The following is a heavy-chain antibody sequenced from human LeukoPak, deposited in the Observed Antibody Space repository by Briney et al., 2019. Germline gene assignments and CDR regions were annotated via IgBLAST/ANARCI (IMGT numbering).Heavy chain of an antibody. Sequence: GGSLRLSCTMSGFSNDWMAWVRQAPEKGLEWVATINQDGSQIYYVDSMKGRFTISRDNAKKSLYLQLTSLRADDTAVYYCAREIREAPVSNRGKGTLVTVSS. CDR3: AREIREAPVSN. D-gene: IGHD5/OR15-5a*01. J-gene: IGHJ4*02. CDR1: GFSNDW. V-gene: IGHV3-7*01. CDR2: INQDGSQI.